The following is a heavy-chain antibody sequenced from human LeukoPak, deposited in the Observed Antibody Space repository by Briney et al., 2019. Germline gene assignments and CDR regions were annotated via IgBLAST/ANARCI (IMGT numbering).Heavy chain of an antibody. CDR1: GFTFSSYS. CDR3: ASSRGYYYDSSVFFDY. CDR2: ISSSSSYI. D-gene: IGHD3-22*01. Sequence: PGGSLRLSCAASGFTFSSYSMNWVRQAPGKGLEWVSSISSSSSYIYYADSVKGRFTTSRDNAKNSLYLQMNSLRAEDTAVYYCASSRGYYYDSSVFFDYWGQGTLVTVSS. V-gene: IGHV3-21*01. J-gene: IGHJ4*02.